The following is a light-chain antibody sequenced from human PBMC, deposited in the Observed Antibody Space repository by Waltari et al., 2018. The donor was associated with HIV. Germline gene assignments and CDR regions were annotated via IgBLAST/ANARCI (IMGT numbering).Light chain of an antibody. Sequence: QMTQSPSTLSASVCDTVAITCRASQITNNWLAWYQQRPGRPPKLPIYKTSNLENGVPVRFIGSGSGAEFTLTIDGLQSDDFATYFCQQYNSHSYTFGQGTRLDI. CDR1: QITNNW. CDR2: KTS. J-gene: IGKJ2*01. CDR3: QQYNSHSYT. V-gene: IGKV1-5*03.